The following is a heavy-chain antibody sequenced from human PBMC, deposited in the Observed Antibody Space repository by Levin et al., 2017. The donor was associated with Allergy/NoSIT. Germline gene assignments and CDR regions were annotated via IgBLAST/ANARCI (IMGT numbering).Heavy chain of an antibody. J-gene: IGHJ2*01. Sequence: ASVKVSCAASGFTFDDYGMSWVRQAPGKGLEWVSGINWNGGSTGYADSVKGRFTISRDNAKNSLYLQMNSLRAEDTALYHCARVDSSGSNWYFDLWGRGTLVTVSS. CDR1: GFTFDDYG. V-gene: IGHV3-20*01. CDR2: INWNGGST. CDR3: ARVDSSGSNWYFDL. D-gene: IGHD6-19*01.